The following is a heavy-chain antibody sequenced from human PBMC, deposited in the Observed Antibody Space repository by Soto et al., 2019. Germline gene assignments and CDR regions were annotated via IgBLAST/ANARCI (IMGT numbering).Heavy chain of an antibody. CDR2: INPKSGGA. CDR3: ARDYYDGSASYGIEF. V-gene: IGHV1-2*04. Sequence: QVHLVQSGAEVKKPGASVKVSCKASGYTFTGYYIHWVRQAPGQGHEWMGWINPKSGGANIAQRFQGCVTMTRDKSISTTYMELSNLRSNYTAWYYWARDYYDGSASYGIEFWGQGTMVTVAS. D-gene: IGHD3-16*01. J-gene: IGHJ3*01. CDR1: GYTFTGYY.